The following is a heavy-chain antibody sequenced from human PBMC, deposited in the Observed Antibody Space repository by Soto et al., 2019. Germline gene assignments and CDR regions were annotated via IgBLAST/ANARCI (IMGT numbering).Heavy chain of an antibody. V-gene: IGHV3-74*01. Sequence: EVQLVESGGGLVQPGGSLRLSCAASGFTFSDYWMHWVRQVPGKGLVWLSRINGDGSNANYADYVRGRFTISRDNDNNTLNLQMNSLRAEDRAVYYCVRSMTTLTIDWLDPWGQGTQVTVFS. CDR2: INGDGSNA. D-gene: IGHD4-17*01. CDR1: GFTFSDYW. J-gene: IGHJ5*02. CDR3: VRSMTTLTIDWLDP.